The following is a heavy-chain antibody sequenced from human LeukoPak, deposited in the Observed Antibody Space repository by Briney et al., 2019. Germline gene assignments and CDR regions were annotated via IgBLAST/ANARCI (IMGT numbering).Heavy chain of an antibody. D-gene: IGHD4-23*01. V-gene: IGHV3-30*19. J-gene: IGHJ4*02. Sequence: GGSLRLSCAASGFTFSSYGMHWVRQAPGKGLEWVAVISYDGSNKYYADSVKGRFTISRDNSKNTLYLQMNSLRAEDTAVYYCARAPTVVTLEFDYWGQGTLVTVSS. CDR2: ISYDGSNK. CDR3: ARAPTVVTLEFDY. CDR1: GFTFSSYG.